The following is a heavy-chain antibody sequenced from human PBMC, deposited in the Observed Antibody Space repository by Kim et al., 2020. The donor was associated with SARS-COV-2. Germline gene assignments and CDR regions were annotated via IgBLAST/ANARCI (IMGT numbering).Heavy chain of an antibody. J-gene: IGHJ4*02. V-gene: IGHV3-15*01. D-gene: IGHD6-13*01. Sequence: GGSLRLSCAASGFTFSNAWMSWVRQAPGKGLEWVGRIKSKTDGGTSDYAAPVKGRFTISRDDSKNTLYLQMNSLKTEDTAVYYCTTEISIAAAGVYYFDYWGQGTLVTVSS. CDR2: IKSKTDGGTS. CDR1: GFTFSNAW. CDR3: TTEISIAAAGVYYFDY.